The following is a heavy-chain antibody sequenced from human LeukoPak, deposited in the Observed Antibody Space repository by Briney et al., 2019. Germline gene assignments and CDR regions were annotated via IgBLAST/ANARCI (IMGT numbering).Heavy chain of an antibody. V-gene: IGHV1-2*02. Sequence: GASVKVSCKASGYTFTGYYMHWVRQAPGQGLEWMGWINPNSGGTNYAQKFQGRVTMTRDTSISTAYMELSRLRSDDTAVYYCASRYCSGGSCHYYGMDVWGQGTTVTVSS. D-gene: IGHD2-15*01. CDR2: INPNSGGT. CDR1: GYTFTGYY. J-gene: IGHJ6*02. CDR3: ASRYCSGGSCHYYGMDV.